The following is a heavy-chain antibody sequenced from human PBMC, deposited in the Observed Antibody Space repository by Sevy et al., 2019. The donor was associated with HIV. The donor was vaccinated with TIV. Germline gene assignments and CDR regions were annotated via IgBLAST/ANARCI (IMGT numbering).Heavy chain of an antibody. J-gene: IGHJ4*02. CDR3: ARDRGRGEVALDF. CDR1: GFRFRDYR. Sequence: RGSLRLSCAASGFRFRDYRMNWVRQAPGKGLEWVSYITSSSNTINYADSVKGRFTISRDNGRNSLYLQINSLRHEDTAVYYCARDRGRGEVALDFWGQGTLVTVSS. V-gene: IGHV3-48*02. D-gene: IGHD3-10*01. CDR2: ITSSSNTI.